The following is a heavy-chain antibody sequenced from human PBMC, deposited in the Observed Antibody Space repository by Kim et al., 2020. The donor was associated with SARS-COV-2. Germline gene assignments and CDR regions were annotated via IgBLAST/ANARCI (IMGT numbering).Heavy chain of an antibody. V-gene: IGHV1-58*02. CDR1: GFTFVGSA. J-gene: IGHJ5*02. D-gene: IGHD2-15*01. CDR2: IVVGSGNI. CDR3: AAVRDCSGGSCYDGLSWFDP. Sequence: SVKVSCKASGFTFVGSAMQWVRQARGQRLEWIGWIVVGSGNINYAQQFQERVTITLDTSTRTAYMELSSLRSEDTAVYYCAAVRDCSGGSCYDGLSWFDPWGQGTLVTVSS.